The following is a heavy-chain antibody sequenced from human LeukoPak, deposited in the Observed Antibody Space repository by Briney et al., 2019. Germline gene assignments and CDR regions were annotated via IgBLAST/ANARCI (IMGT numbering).Heavy chain of an antibody. V-gene: IGHV3-21*01. J-gene: IGHJ4*02. CDR2: ISSSSSYI. CDR3: ARSQRYSGYDLIDY. Sequence: GGSLRLSCAASGFTFSSYAMSWVRQAPGKGLEWVSSISSSSSYIYYADSVKGRFTISRDNAKNSLYLQMNSLRAEDTAVYYCARSQRYSGYDLIDYWGQGTLVTVSS. CDR1: GFTFSSYA. D-gene: IGHD5-12*01.